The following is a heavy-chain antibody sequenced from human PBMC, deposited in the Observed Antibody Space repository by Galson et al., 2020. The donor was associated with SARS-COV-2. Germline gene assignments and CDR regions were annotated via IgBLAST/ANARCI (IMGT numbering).Heavy chain of an antibody. Sequence: KIGESLKISCKGSGYSFTSYWIGWVRQMPGKGLEWMGIIYPGDSDTRYSPSFQGQVTISADKSISTAYLQWSSLKASDTAMYYCARHSEGRFLEWLSDNWFDPWGQGTLVTVSS. CDR2: IYPGDSDT. D-gene: IGHD3-3*01. CDR3: ARHSEGRFLEWLSDNWFDP. V-gene: IGHV5-51*01. J-gene: IGHJ5*02. CDR1: GYSFTSYW.